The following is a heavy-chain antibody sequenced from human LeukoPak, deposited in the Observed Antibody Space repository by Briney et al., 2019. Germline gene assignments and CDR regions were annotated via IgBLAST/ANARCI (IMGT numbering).Heavy chain of an antibody. V-gene: IGHV4-59*01. CDR1: GGSISSYY. D-gene: IGHD5-24*01. CDR2: IYYSGST. Sequence: SETLSLTCAVSGGSISSYYWRWIRQPPGKGLEWIGYIYYSGSTNYNPSLKSRVTVSVDAYKNQFSLKLSSVTAADTAVYYCAKGTDGHFQHWGQGTLVTVSS. CDR3: AKGTDGHFQH. J-gene: IGHJ1*01.